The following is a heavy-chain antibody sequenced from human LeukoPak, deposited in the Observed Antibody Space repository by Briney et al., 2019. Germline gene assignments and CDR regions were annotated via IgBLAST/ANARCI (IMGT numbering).Heavy chain of an antibody. D-gene: IGHD3-10*01. CDR1: GFTLNKAW. CDR3: TTSGTPFEY. V-gene: IGHV3-15*01. Sequence: GGSLRLSCAASGFTLNKAWMSWVRLAPGKGLEWVGRIKNKGDGGTTDYAAPVKGRFPVSRDDSKSTLYLQMNSLKTEDTAVYYCTTSGTPFEYWGQGTLVTVSS. J-gene: IGHJ4*02. CDR2: IKNKGDGGTT.